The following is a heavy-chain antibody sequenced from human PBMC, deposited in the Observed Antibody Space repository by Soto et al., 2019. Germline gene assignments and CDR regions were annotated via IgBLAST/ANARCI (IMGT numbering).Heavy chain of an antibody. D-gene: IGHD1-26*01. CDR3: ARLYSGSLSWFDP. V-gene: IGHV4-39*01. CDR2: ISYSGGT. J-gene: IGHJ5*02. CDR1: GGSISTTTFY. Sequence: SETLSLTCTVSGGSISTTTFYWGWIRQPPRKGLEWIGHISYSGGTYYNPSLKSRVTISVDTSKNQFSLKLASVTAADTSFYYCARLYSGSLSWFDPWGQGTLVTVSS.